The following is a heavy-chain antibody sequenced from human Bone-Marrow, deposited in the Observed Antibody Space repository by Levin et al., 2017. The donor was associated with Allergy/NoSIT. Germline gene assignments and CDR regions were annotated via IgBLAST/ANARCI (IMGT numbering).Heavy chain of an antibody. CDR2: VSSSSTYI. J-gene: IGHJ3*02. V-gene: IGHV3-21*01. Sequence: NAGGSLRLSCAASGFTFSDYSMNWVRQAPGKGLEWVSSVSSSSTYIYYADSVKGRFTISRDNAKNSLYLQMNSLRAEDTAVYYCARAYSSSRNGAFDIWGQGTMVTVSS. CDR3: ARAYSSSRNGAFDI. CDR1: GFTFSDYS. D-gene: IGHD6-6*01.